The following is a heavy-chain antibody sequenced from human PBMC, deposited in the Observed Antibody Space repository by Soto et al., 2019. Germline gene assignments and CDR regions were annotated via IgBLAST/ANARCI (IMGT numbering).Heavy chain of an antibody. Sequence: GASVKVSCKASGYTFTRYYMHWVRQAPGQGLEWMGIINPSGGSTSYAQKFQGRATMTRDSSTRTVYMELSSLRSEDTAVYYCAREDLLYRRDGMDVWGQGTTVTVSS. D-gene: IGHD1-26*01. CDR1: GYTFTRYY. V-gene: IGHV1-46*01. CDR2: INPSGGST. CDR3: AREDLLYRRDGMDV. J-gene: IGHJ6*02.